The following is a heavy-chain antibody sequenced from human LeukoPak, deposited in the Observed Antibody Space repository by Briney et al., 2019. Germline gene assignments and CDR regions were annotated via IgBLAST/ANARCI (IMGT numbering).Heavy chain of an antibody. CDR2: IYYSGST. J-gene: IGHJ4*02. CDR3: ARESPEYYDTSAYYRFDY. Sequence: SETLSLTCTVSGGSISSGGYYWSWIRQHPGKGVEWIGYIYYSGSTYYNPSLKSRVTISVDTSKNQFSLKLSSVTAADTAVYYCARESPEYYDTSAYYRFDYWGQGTLVTVSS. V-gene: IGHV4-31*03. D-gene: IGHD3-22*01. CDR1: GGSISSGGYY.